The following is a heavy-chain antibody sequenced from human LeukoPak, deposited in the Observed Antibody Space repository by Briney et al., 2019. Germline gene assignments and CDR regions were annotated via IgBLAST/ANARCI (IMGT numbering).Heavy chain of an antibody. Sequence: QAGGSLRLSCAASGFAFSSYWMHWVRQAPGKGLVWVSRINSDGSSTSYADSVKGRFTISRDNAKNTLYLQMNSLRAEDTAVYYCARDDYYYGSGSYYKGPWWGQGTLVTVSS. V-gene: IGHV3-74*01. CDR2: INSDGSST. CDR3: ARDDYYYGSGSYYKGPW. J-gene: IGHJ4*02. CDR1: GFAFSSYW. D-gene: IGHD3-10*01.